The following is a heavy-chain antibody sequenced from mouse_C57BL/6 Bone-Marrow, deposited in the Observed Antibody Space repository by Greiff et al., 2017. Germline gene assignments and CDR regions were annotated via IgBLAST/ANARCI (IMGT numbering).Heavy chain of an antibody. J-gene: IGHJ2*01. Sequence: QVQLQQPGAELVRPGTSVKLSCKASGYTFTSYWMHWVKQRPGQGLEWIGVIDPSDSYTNYNHKFKGKATLTVDTSSSTAYMQLSSLTSEDSAVYYCARRDYYGSSYFDYWGQGTTLTVSS. CDR3: ARRDYYGSSYFDY. D-gene: IGHD1-1*01. CDR1: GYTFTSYW. V-gene: IGHV1-59*01. CDR2: IDPSDSYT.